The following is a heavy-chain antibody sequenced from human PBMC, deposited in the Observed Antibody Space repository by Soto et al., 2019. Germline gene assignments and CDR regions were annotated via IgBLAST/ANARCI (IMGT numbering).Heavy chain of an antibody. CDR1: GFTFSSYW. Sequence: GGSLRLSCAASGFTFSSYWMSWVRQAPGKGLEWVANIKQDGSEKYYVDSVKGRFTISRDNAKNSLYLQMNSLRAEDTAVYYCAREVRDLYYDFWSGYYFFVRPNTLYKYGMDVWGQGTTVTVSS. D-gene: IGHD3-3*01. J-gene: IGHJ6*02. CDR2: IKQDGSEK. CDR3: AREVRDLYYDFWSGYYFFVRPNTLYKYGMDV. V-gene: IGHV3-7*01.